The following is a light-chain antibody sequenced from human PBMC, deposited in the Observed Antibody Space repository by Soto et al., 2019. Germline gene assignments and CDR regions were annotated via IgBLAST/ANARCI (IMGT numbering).Light chain of an antibody. J-gene: IGKJ3*01. CDR3: QQYGSSPFT. CDR2: GAS. Sequence: EIVLTQSPGTLSLSPGERATLSCRASQSVSSSYLAWYQQKPGQAPRLLIHGASSRATGIPDRCSGSGSGTDFTLTISRQEPEDFAVYYCQQYGSSPFTFGPGTKVDIK. CDR1: QSVSSSY. V-gene: IGKV3-20*01.